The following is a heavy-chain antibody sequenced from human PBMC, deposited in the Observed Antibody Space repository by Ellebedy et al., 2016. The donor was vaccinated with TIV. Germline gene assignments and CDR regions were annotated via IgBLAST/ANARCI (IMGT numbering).Heavy chain of an antibody. J-gene: IGHJ4*02. CDR2: ISRDGSPT. CDR3: AREDYDDYSYYFDY. CDR1: GFTLSNYW. D-gene: IGHD4-17*01. Sequence: PGGSLRLSCAASGFTLSNYWMHWVRQAPGKGLVWISRISRDGSPTEYVDSVKGRFTISRDNAKNSLYLQMNSLRAEDTAVYYCAREDYDDYSYYFDYWGQGTLVTVSS. V-gene: IGHV3-74*03.